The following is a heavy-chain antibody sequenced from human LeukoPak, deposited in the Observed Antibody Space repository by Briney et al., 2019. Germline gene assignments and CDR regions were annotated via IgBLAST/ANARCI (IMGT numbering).Heavy chain of an antibody. J-gene: IGHJ4*02. CDR1: GGSLSSSSYY. D-gene: IGHD1-26*01. Sequence: SETLSLTCTVSGGSLSSSSYYWGWIRQPPGKGLEWIGSIYYSGSTYYNPSLKSRVTISVDTSKNQFSLKLSSVTAADTTVYYCAVGARQQYYFDCWGQGTLVTVSS. CDR2: IYYSGST. CDR3: AVGARQQYYFDC. V-gene: IGHV4-39*07.